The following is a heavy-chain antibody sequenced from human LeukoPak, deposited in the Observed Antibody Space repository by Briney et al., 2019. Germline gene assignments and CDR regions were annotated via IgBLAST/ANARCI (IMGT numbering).Heavy chain of an antibody. V-gene: IGHV4-34*01. CDR3: ARRFGRFGELLSSRGKNWFDP. Sequence: SETLSLTCTVSGSSFSGYYWSWIRQPPGKGLEWIGEINHSGSTNYNPSLKSRVTISVDTSKNQFSLKLSSVIAADTAVYYCARRFGRFGELLSSRGKNWFDPWGQGTLVTVSS. J-gene: IGHJ5*02. CDR1: GSSFSGYY. CDR2: INHSGST. D-gene: IGHD3-10*01.